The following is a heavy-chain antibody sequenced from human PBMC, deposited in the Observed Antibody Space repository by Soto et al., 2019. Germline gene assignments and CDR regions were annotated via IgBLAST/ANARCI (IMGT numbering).Heavy chain of an antibody. Sequence: QVQLVQSGAEVKKPGSSVKVSCKASGGTFSSYGFSWVRQAPGQGLEWMGGIIPLFGTANYAQKFQGRVTITADESRSTTYMELSSLRSEDSAVYYCARDECSGGSCYSDYWGQGPLVTVSS. CDR2: IIPLFGTA. CDR3: ARDECSGGSCYSDY. D-gene: IGHD2-15*01. J-gene: IGHJ4*02. CDR1: GGTFSSYG. V-gene: IGHV1-69*01.